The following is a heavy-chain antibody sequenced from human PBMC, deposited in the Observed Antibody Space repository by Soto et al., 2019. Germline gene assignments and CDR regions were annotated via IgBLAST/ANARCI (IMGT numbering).Heavy chain of an antibody. CDR2: ISSSSSYI. Sequence: GGSLRLSCAASGFTFSSYSMNWVRQAPGKGLEWVSSISSSSSYIYYADSVKGRFTISKXKATDSLYLQMNSLRAEETAVYYCARVIAAAGRAFDYWGQGTLVTASS. V-gene: IGHV3-21*01. CDR3: ARVIAAAGRAFDY. CDR1: GFTFSSYS. D-gene: IGHD6-13*01. J-gene: IGHJ4*02.